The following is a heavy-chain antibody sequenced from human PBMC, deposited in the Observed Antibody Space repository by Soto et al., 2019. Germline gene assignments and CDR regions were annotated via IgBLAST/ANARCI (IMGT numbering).Heavy chain of an antibody. CDR2: ISGSGGST. Sequence: EVQLLESGGGLVQPGGSLRLSCAASGFTFSSYAMSWVRQAPGKGLEWVSAISGSGGSTYYADSVKGRFTISRDNSKNTLYLQMNSLRAEDTAVYYCAKGSDSSGWYGVYYFDYWGQGTLVTVSS. V-gene: IGHV3-23*01. D-gene: IGHD6-19*01. CDR3: AKGSDSSGWYGVYYFDY. CDR1: GFTFSSYA. J-gene: IGHJ4*02.